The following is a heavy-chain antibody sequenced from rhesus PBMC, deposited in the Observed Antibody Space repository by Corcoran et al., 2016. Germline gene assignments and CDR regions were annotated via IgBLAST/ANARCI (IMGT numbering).Heavy chain of an antibody. D-gene: IGHD2-2*01. Sequence: EVQLVESGGGLVQPGGSLRLSCAASGFTFSNYWMSWVRQAPGKGLDWVGRIKKKADGETAAYAESVKGRFTISRDDSKNTLYLQMNSLKTEDTAVYYCTRMYCTSTTCYAYYFDYWGQGVLVTVSS. V-gene: IGHV3-16*02. CDR2: IKKKADGETA. CDR3: TRMYCTSTTCYAYYFDY. CDR1: GFTFSNYW. J-gene: IGHJ4*01.